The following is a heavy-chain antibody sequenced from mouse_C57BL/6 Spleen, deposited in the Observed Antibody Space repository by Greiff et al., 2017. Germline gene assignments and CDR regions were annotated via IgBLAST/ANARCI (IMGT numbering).Heavy chain of an antibody. CDR3: ERHSIYDGCYFYAMDY. Sequence: VQLKESGGDLVKPGGSLKLSCAASGFTFSSYDMSWVRQTPDNRLEWVATISSGGSYTYYPDSVKGRFTISRDNAKNTLYLQMSSLKSEDTAMYYCERHSIYDGCYFYAMDYWGQGTSVTVSS. CDR1: GFTFSSYD. J-gene: IGHJ4*01. CDR2: ISSGGSYT. V-gene: IGHV5-6*01. D-gene: IGHD2-3*01.